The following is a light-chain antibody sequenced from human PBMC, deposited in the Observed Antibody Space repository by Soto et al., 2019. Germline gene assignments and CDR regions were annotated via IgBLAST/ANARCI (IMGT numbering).Light chain of an antibody. CDR1: HSVSTS. Sequence: EMVLTQSPGTLSLSPGERATLSCRASHSVSTSLAWYQQKPGQAPRLLIYDASNRATGIPARFSGSGSGTDFTLTIGSLEPEDFAVYYCQQRSTWPPFTFGPGTKVDMK. CDR3: QQRSTWPPFT. CDR2: DAS. V-gene: IGKV3-11*01. J-gene: IGKJ3*01.